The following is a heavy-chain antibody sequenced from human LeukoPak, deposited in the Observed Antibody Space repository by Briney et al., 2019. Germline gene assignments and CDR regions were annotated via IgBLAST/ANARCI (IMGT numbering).Heavy chain of an antibody. J-gene: IGHJ4*02. Sequence: GGSLRLSCAASGFTFSSYAMHWVRQAPGKGLEWVAVISYDGSNKYYADSVKSRFTISRDNSKNTLYLQMNSLRADDTAVYYCASNKSGSYCFDYWGQGTLVTVSS. V-gene: IGHV3-30*04. CDR3: ASNKSGSYCFDY. CDR2: ISYDGSNK. CDR1: GFTFSSYA. D-gene: IGHD1-26*01.